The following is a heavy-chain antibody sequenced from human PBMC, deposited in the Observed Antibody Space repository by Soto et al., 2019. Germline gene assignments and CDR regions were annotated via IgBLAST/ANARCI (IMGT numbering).Heavy chain of an antibody. CDR2: ISAYNGNT. CDR1: GYTFTVYG. CDR3: ARVKELGYCSGGSCYSGVYAFDI. V-gene: IGHV1-18*01. Sequence: SVKVSCKASGYTFTVYGISWVRQAPGQGLQWMGCISAYNGNTNYAQKLQGRVTMTTDTSTSTAYMELRSLRSDDTAVYYCARVKELGYCSGGSCYSGVYAFDIWGQGTTVTVPS. D-gene: IGHD2-15*01. J-gene: IGHJ3*02.